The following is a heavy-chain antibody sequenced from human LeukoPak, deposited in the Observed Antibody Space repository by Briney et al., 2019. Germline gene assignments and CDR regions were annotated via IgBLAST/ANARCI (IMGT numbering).Heavy chain of an antibody. J-gene: IGHJ5*02. D-gene: IGHD2-2*01. V-gene: IGHV3-21*01. CDR3: ARETDIVVVPAATFIDP. Sequence: PGGSLRLSCAASGFTFSSYSMNWVRQAPGKGLEWVSSISSSSSYIYYADSVKGRFTISRDNAKNSLYLQMNSLRAEDTAVYYCARETDIVVVPAATFIDPWAREPWSPSPQ. CDR2: ISSSSSYI. CDR1: GFTFSSYS.